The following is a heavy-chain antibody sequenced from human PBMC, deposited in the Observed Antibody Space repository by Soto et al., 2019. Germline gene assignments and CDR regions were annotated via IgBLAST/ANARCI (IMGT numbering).Heavy chain of an antibody. CDR3: ARAGDTYCSGTSCYPI. D-gene: IGHD2-2*01. V-gene: IGHV4-31*03. CDR2: IYYTGST. Sequence: PSETLSLTCTFSSGSIRSGGYYWNWIRQHPGKGLEWIGYIYYTGSTYYNPSLKSRVTISVDTPKNQFSLKLSSVTAADTAVYYCARAGDTYCSGTSCYPIWGQGTMVTVSS. J-gene: IGHJ3*02. CDR1: SGSIRSGGYY.